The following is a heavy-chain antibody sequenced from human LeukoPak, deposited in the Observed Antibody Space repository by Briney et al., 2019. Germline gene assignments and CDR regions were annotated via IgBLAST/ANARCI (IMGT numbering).Heavy chain of an antibody. CDR2: INSDGSRT. CDR1: GFTFSRYG. J-gene: IGHJ4*02. V-gene: IGHV3-74*01. Sequence: PGGSLRLSCAASGFTFSRYGMHWVRQAPGKGLEWVSRINSDGSRTYYADSVKGRFTISIDNAKNSLYLQVNSLRAEDTAVYYCARAYDSSGYYSYYFDYWGQGTLVTVPS. D-gene: IGHD3-22*01. CDR3: ARAYDSSGYYSYYFDY.